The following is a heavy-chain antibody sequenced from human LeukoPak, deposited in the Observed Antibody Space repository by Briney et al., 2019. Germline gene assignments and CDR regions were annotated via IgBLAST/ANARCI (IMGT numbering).Heavy chain of an antibody. Sequence: GGSLRLSCAVSRFVFSGDNMNWVRQAPGKGLGWVSFIGSSGSYIKYADSVKGRFTISRYNANNSLYLQMNSLRAEGTAMYFCARDRAIDIRAYDIWGQGTMVTVSS. CDR2: IGSSGSYI. CDR1: RFVFSGDN. D-gene: IGHD2-21*01. J-gene: IGHJ3*02. CDR3: ARDRAIDIRAYDI. V-gene: IGHV3-21*01.